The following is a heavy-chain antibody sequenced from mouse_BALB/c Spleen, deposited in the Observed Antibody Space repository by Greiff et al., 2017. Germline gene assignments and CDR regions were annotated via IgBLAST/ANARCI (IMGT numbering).Heavy chain of an antibody. D-gene: IGHD2-14*01. CDR3: ARSRGIYAMDY. CDR1: GYTFTSYT. V-gene: IGHV1-4*01. J-gene: IGHJ4*01. CDR2: INPSSGYT. Sequence: VKLMESGAELARPGASVKMSCKASGYTFTSYTMHWVKQRPGQGLEWIGYINPSSGYTNYNQKFKDKATLTADKSSSTAYMQLSSLTSEDSAVYYCARSRGIYAMDYWGQGTSVTVSS.